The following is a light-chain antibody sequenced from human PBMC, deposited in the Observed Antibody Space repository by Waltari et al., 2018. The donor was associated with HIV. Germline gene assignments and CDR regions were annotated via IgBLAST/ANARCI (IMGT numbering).Light chain of an antibody. J-gene: IGLJ1*01. Sequence: SSELTQDPAVSVALGQTVRITCQGDSLRSYYTSWYQQKPGQAPVLVIYGKNNRPSGIPDRFSGSSSGNTASLTITGAQAEDEADYYCNSRDSSGKHYVFGTGTKVTVL. CDR1: SLRSYY. V-gene: IGLV3-19*01. CDR3: NSRDSSGKHYV. CDR2: GKN.